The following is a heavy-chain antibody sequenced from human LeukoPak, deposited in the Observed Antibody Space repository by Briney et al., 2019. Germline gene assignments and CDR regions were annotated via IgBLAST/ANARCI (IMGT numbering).Heavy chain of an antibody. D-gene: IGHD3-10*01. V-gene: IGHV3-15*01. Sequence: GGSLRLSCAASGFTFTNAWMSWVRQAPGKGLEWVGRIKSKTDGGTTDYAAPVKGRFTISRDDSKNTLSLQMNSLKTEDTAVYYCTTDLKYYYGSGSYYSFDYWGQGTLVTVSS. CDR1: GFTFTNAW. J-gene: IGHJ4*02. CDR3: TTDLKYYYGSGSYYSFDY. CDR2: IKSKTDGGTT.